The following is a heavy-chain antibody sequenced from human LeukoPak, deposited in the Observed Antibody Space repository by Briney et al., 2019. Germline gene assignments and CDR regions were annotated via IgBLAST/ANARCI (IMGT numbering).Heavy chain of an antibody. J-gene: IGHJ4*02. CDR1: GFSFSTYA. V-gene: IGHV3-23*01. CDR2: ISKSGDNT. CDR3: VKGRCDGTTCPEV. Sequence: GGSLRLSCAASGFSFSTYAMTWVRQAPGEGLEWVSGISKSGDNTYYTDSVKGRFTISRDNSRNTLHLQMSSLRAEDTALYYCVKGRCDGTTCPEVWGQGTLVTVSS. D-gene: IGHD2-2*01.